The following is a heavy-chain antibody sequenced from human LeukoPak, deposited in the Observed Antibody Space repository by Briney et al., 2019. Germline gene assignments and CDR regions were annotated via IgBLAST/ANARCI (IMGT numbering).Heavy chain of an antibody. D-gene: IGHD2-15*01. CDR3: ARRSQSYCSGGSCYYMDV. J-gene: IGHJ6*03. Sequence: GSLRLSCAASGFTFDDYGMSWVRQAPGKGLEWVSGINWNGGSTGYADSVKGRFTISRDNAKYSLYLQMNSLRAEDTALYYCARRSQSYCSGGSCYYMDVWGKGTTVTVSS. CDR2: INWNGGST. V-gene: IGHV3-20*04. CDR1: GFTFDDYG.